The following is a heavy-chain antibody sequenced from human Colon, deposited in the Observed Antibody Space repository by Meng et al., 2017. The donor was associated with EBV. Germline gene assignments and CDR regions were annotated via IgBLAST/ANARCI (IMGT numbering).Heavy chain of an antibody. V-gene: IGHV4-39*01. J-gene: IGHJ4*02. CDR1: GGSIRSGPYC. D-gene: IGHD3-10*01. Sequence: QGQCQESGPGLVKPSGTLSLTCIVSGGSIRSGPYCWAWIRQPPGKGLEWIGSIYYSGSTYYNPSLKSRVTISVDSSKNQFSLKLTSVTAADTSLYYCASYTSFSGSYYNGIDYWGQGTLVTVSS. CDR3: ASYTSFSGSYYNGIDY. CDR2: IYYSGST.